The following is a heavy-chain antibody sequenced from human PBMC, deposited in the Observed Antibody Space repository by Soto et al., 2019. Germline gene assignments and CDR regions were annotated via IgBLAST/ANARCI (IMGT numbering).Heavy chain of an antibody. Sequence: SETLSLTCTVSGASISSYYWSWIRQPAGKGLEWIGRIYTCGTTSYNPSLKSRVTMSLDTSKNHFSLILNSVTAADTAVYYCARGAYGSGSSPNWFDPWGQGTLVTVSS. D-gene: IGHD3-10*01. CDR1: GASISSYY. CDR3: ARGAYGSGSSPNWFDP. J-gene: IGHJ5*02. CDR2: IYTCGTT. V-gene: IGHV4-4*07.